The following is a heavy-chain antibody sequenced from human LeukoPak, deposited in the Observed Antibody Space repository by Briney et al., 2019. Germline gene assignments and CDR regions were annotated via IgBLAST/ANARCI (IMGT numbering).Heavy chain of an antibody. Sequence: SQTLSLACTVSGGSIRSGGYYWSWIRQHPGKGLEWIGYIYYSGSTYYNPSRKSRVTISGDTSKNQFSLKLVSVTAADTAVYYCARQWGFDYGDYYFDYWRQGTMATVSS. J-gene: IGHJ4*02. CDR3: ARQWGFDYGDYYFDY. V-gene: IGHV4-31*03. CDR1: GGSIRSGGYY. D-gene: IGHD4-17*01. CDR2: IYYSGST.